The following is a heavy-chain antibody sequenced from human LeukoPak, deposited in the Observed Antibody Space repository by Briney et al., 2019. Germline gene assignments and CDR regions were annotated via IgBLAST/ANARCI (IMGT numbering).Heavy chain of an antibody. Sequence: GGSLRLSCAASGFTFDDYGMSWVRQAPGKGLEWVSGINWNGGSTGYADSVKGRFTITRDNAKNSLYLQMNSLRAEDTALYYCARANGYSSSYGYWGQGTLVTVSS. CDR2: INWNGGST. D-gene: IGHD6-6*01. V-gene: IGHV3-20*04. CDR3: ARANGYSSSYGY. J-gene: IGHJ4*02. CDR1: GFTFDDYG.